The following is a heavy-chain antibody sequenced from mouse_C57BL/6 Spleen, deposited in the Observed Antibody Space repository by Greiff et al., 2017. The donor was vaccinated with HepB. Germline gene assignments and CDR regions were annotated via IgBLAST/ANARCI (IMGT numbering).Heavy chain of an antibody. J-gene: IGHJ4*01. D-gene: IGHD2-2*01. CDR1: GYSITSGYY. CDR3: ARDGYDDGDYYAMDY. CDR2: ISYDGSN. V-gene: IGHV3-6*01. Sequence: DVKLQESGPGLVKPSQSLSLTCSVTGYSITSGYYWNWIRQFPGNKLEWMGYISYDGSNNYNPSLKNRISITRDTSKNQFFLKLNSVTTEDTATYYCARDGYDDGDYYAMDYWGQGTSVTVSS.